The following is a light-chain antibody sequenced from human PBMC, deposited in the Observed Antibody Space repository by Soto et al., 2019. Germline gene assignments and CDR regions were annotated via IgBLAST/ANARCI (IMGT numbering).Light chain of an antibody. J-gene: IGLJ2*01. CDR2: SNN. CDR1: SSNIGSNY. V-gene: IGLV1-47*02. Sequence: QSVLTQPPSASGTPGQRATISCSGSSSNIGSNYVYWYQQLPGTAPKLLIYSNNQRPSGVPDRFSGSKSGTSASLAISGLRSEDEADYYCAAWDDSLSVLVFGGGTKLTVL. CDR3: AAWDDSLSVLV.